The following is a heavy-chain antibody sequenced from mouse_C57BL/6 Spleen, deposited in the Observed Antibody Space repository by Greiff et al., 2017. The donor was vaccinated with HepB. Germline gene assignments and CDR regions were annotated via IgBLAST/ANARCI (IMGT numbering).Heavy chain of an antibody. J-gene: IGHJ4*01. CDR1: GFTFSDYG. CDR2: ISSGSSTI. Sequence: DVQLVESGGGLVKPGGSLKLSCAASGFTFSDYGMHWVRQAPEKGLEWVAYISSGSSTIYYADTVKGRFTISRDNAKNTLFLQMTSLRSEDTAMYYCARPYVGAMDYWGQGTSVTVSS. D-gene: IGHD6-5*01. CDR3: ARPYVGAMDY. V-gene: IGHV5-17*01.